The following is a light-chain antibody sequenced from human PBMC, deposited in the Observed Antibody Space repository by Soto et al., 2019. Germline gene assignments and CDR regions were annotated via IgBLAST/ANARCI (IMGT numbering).Light chain of an antibody. CDR2: AAS. J-gene: IGKJ1*01. CDR3: QQSYNTPQT. Sequence: IQLTQSPSSLSASVGDIFAMTCRASQDIAIYLAWYQQKPGEAPKLLIYAASTLVSGVPPRFTGSGSGTDFTLTITSLQPEDSATYYCQQSYNTPQTFGQGTKVDI. CDR1: QDIAIY. V-gene: IGKV1-39*01.